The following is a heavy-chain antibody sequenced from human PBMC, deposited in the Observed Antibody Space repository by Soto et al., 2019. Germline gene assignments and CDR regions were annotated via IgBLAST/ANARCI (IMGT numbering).Heavy chain of an antibody. CDR1: GFTFSNAW. D-gene: IGHD3-3*01. Sequence: PGGSLRLSCAASGFTFSNAWMSWVRQAPGKGLEWVGRIKSKTDGGTTDYAAPVKGRFTISRDDSKNTLYLQMNSLKTEDTAVYYCTTGGSYYDFWSGPNSRDYYYYYMDVWGKGTTVTVSS. CDR2: IKSKTDGGTT. CDR3: TTGGSYYDFWSGPNSRDYYYYYMDV. V-gene: IGHV3-15*01. J-gene: IGHJ6*03.